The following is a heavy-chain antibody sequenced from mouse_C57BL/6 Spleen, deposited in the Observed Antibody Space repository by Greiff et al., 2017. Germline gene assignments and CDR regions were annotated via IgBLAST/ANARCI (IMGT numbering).Heavy chain of an antibody. CDR1: GYTFTSYW. CDR3: ARSPSRYFDV. J-gene: IGHJ1*03. CDR2: IDPSDSYT. Sequence: QVQLQQPGAELVMPGASVKLSCKASGYTFTSYWMHWVKQRPGQGLEWIGEIDPSDSYTNYNQKFKGKSTLTVDKSSSTAYMQLSSLTSEDSAVYYCARSPSRYFDVWGTGTTVTVSS. V-gene: IGHV1-69*01.